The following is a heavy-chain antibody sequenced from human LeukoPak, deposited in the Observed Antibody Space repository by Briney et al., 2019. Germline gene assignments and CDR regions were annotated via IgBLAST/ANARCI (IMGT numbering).Heavy chain of an antibody. J-gene: IGHJ4*02. D-gene: IGHD3-9*01. V-gene: IGHV1-18*01. CDR3: ARGVDILTGYFRGFDY. Sequence: ASVKVSCKASGYTFTSYGISWVRQAPGQGLEWMGWISAYNGNTNYAQKLQGRVTMTTDTSSTTAYMELRSLRSDDTALYFCARGVDILTGYFRGFDYWGQGTLVTVSS. CDR2: ISAYNGNT. CDR1: GYTFTSYG.